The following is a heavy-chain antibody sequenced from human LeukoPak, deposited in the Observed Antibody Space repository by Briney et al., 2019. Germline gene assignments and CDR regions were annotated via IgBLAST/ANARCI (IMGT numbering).Heavy chain of an antibody. CDR1: GGSISSYY. Sequence: SETLSLTCTVSGGSISSYYWSWIRQPPGKGLEWIAYISDIGSINYNSSLKSRVTISLDTSKNQFSLKLSSVTAADTAVYYCAGHHPHNTVDFWGQGTLVTVSS. CDR2: ISDIGSI. D-gene: IGHD2-8*02. CDR3: AGHHPHNTVDF. V-gene: IGHV4-59*08. J-gene: IGHJ4*02.